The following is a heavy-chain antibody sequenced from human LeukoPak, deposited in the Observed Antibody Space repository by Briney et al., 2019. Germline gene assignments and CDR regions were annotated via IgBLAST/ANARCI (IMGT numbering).Heavy chain of an antibody. CDR2: ISAYNGNT. CDR1: GYTFTSYG. J-gene: IGHJ3*02. CDR3: ARDAGCIVTLVVVAKDSFDM. Sequence: GASVKVSCKASGYTFTSYGISWVRQAPGQGLEWMGWISAYNGNTNYAQKLQGRVTMTTDTSTSTAYMELRSLRSAETAVYYCARDAGCIVTLVVVAKDSFDMWGEGRMVTVSS. V-gene: IGHV1-18*01. D-gene: IGHD3-22*01.